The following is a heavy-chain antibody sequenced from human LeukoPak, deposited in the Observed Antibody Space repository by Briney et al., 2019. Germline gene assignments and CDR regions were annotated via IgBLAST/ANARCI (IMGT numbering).Heavy chain of an antibody. D-gene: IGHD4-17*01. Sequence: ASVKVSCTASGYTFTSYDINWVRQAPGQGLEWMGWMNPNSGNTGYAQKFQGRVTMTRNTSISTAYMELSSLRSEDTAVYYCASDGDYPYYYGMDVWGQGTTVTVSS. J-gene: IGHJ6*02. CDR1: GYTFTSYD. V-gene: IGHV1-8*01. CDR3: ASDGDYPYYYGMDV. CDR2: MNPNSGNT.